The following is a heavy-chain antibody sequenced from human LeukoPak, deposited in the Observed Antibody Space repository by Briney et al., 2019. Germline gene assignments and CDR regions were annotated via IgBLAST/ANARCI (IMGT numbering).Heavy chain of an antibody. CDR3: ARVGIANDS. CDR2: INPNSGDT. CDR1: GYTFTVDY. D-gene: IGHD6-13*01. Sequence: GASVKVSCKASGYTFTVDYFHWVRQAPGQGLEWMGRINPNSGDTRYGQKFQGRVTMTRDTSISTAYMELTRLRSDDTAVYYCARVGIANDSWGQGTLVTVSS. J-gene: IGHJ4*02. V-gene: IGHV1-2*02.